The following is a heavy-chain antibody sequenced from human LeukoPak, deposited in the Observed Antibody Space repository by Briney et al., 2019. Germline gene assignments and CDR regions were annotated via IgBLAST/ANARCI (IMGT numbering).Heavy chain of an antibody. CDR1: GFTFSNYA. Sequence: GGSLRLSCAASGFTFSNYAIHWVRQAPGKGLEWAALVSKDGTNKYYPDSVKGRFTISRDNSKNTLYLQMNSLRAEDTAVYYCAILGYSSSVFDCWGQGTLVTVSS. CDR3: AILGYSSSVFDC. V-gene: IGHV3-30-3*01. D-gene: IGHD6-13*01. CDR2: VSKDGTNK. J-gene: IGHJ4*02.